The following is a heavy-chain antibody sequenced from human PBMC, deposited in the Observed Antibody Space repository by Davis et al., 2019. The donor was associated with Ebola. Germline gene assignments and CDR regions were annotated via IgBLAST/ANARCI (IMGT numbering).Heavy chain of an antibody. V-gene: IGHV4-31*03. CDR3: ARRVGATWSWFDP. Sequence: MPSETLSLTCTVSGGSIRSGGYYCSWIRQHPGKGLEWIGYIYYSGSTYYNPSLKSRVTISVDTSKNQFSLKLSSVTAADTAVYYCARRVGATWSWFDPWGQGTPVTVSS. D-gene: IGHD1-26*01. J-gene: IGHJ5*02. CDR2: IYYSGST. CDR1: GGSIRSGGYY.